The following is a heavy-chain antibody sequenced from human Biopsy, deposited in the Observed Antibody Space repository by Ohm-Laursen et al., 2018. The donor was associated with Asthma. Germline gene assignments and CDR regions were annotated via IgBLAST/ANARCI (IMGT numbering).Heavy chain of an antibody. D-gene: IGHD2-2*01. J-gene: IGHJ6*02. CDR2: IWYDGSNK. Sequence: SLRLSCTASGFAFSSYGMHWVRQAPGKGLEWVAVIWYDGSNKYYADSVKGRFTISRDNSKNTLYLQMNSLRAEDTAVYYCARGGLGYCSSTSCYQNYYYGMDVWGQGTTVTVSS. V-gene: IGHV3-33*01. CDR1: GFAFSSYG. CDR3: ARGGLGYCSSTSCYQNYYYGMDV.